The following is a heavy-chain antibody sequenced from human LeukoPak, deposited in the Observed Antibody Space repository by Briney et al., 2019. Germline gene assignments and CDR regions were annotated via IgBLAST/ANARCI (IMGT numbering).Heavy chain of an antibody. CDR3: ASVSSHFGNYFDY. Sequence: SQTLSLTCTVSGGSISSGGYYWSWIRQHPGKGLEWIGYIYYSGSTNYNPSLKSRVTISVDTSKNQFSLKLSSVTAADTAVYYCASVSSHFGNYFDYWGQGTLVTVSS. D-gene: IGHD1-14*01. CDR1: GGSISSGGYY. V-gene: IGHV4-31*03. J-gene: IGHJ4*02. CDR2: IYYSGST.